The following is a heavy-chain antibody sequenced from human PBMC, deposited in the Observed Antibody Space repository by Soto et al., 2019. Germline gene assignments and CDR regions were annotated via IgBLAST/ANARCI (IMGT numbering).Heavy chain of an antibody. CDR2: IFSDAER. D-gene: IGHD2-8*01. Sequence: SGPTLVNPTETLTLTCNVSGFSLTTGRMGVSWIRQPPGKALEWLAHIFSDAERSYSTSLQGRLTISKAGSGSQVVLTMTNMDPADTGTYFCVRMNAESYYYYYEMDVWGLGTTVTVSS. V-gene: IGHV2-26*01. CDR1: GFSLTTGRMG. J-gene: IGHJ6*02. CDR3: VRMNAESYYYYYEMDV.